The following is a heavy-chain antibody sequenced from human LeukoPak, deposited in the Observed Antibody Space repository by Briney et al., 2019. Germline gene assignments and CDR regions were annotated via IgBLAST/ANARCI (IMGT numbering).Heavy chain of an antibody. CDR3: TRRCSGGSCYDGDY. V-gene: IGHV3-73*01. D-gene: IGHD2-15*01. Sequence: PGGSLRLSCAASGFTFSGSAMHLVRQASWKGLEWVGRIRSKANSYATAYAASVKGRFTISRDDSKNTAYLQMNSLKTEDTAVYYCTRRCSGGSCYDGDYWGQGTLVTVSS. J-gene: IGHJ4*02. CDR2: IRSKANSYAT. CDR1: GFTFSGSA.